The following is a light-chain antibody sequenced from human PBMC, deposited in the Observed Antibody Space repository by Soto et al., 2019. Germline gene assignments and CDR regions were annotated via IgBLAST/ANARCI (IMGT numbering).Light chain of an antibody. V-gene: IGKV3D-15*01. J-gene: IGKJ5*01. CDR3: QQYNNWPPIT. CDR1: QSVSTN. CDR2: DAS. Sequence: EIVLTQSPATLSLSPGERATLSCRASQSVSTNLAWYQQKPGQAPRLLIYDASTRATGIPARFSGSGSGTEFTLTLSSLQSEAFEVYFCQQYNNWPPITFGQGTRLEIK.